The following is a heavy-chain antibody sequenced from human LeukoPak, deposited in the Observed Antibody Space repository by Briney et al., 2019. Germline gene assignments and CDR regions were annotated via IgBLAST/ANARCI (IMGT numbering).Heavy chain of an antibody. V-gene: IGHV3-11*01. CDR2: ISGSGSTI. Sequence: GGSLRLSCAASGFTSSDYYMSWIRQVPGKGLEWVSYISGSGSTIYYADSVKGRFTISRDNAKNSLYLQMNSLRAEDTAVYYCASDPARDYYDTSGYFRWVDYWGQGTLVTVSS. CDR1: GFTSSDYY. D-gene: IGHD3-22*01. J-gene: IGHJ4*02. CDR3: ASDPARDYYDTSGYFRWVDY.